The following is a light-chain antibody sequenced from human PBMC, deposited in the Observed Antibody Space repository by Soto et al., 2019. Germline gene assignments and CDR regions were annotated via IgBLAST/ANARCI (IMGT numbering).Light chain of an antibody. CDR2: ASS. CDR3: SSYTGGTTLYV. J-gene: IGLJ1*01. CDR1: SSDVGGYNY. Sequence: QSALTQPASVSGSPGQSITISCTGTSSDVGGYNYVSWYQHHAGKAPRLMIYASSNRPSGVSHRFSGSRSGNTASLTISALQAEDEADYYCSSYTGGTTLYVFGAGTKLTVL. V-gene: IGLV2-14*03.